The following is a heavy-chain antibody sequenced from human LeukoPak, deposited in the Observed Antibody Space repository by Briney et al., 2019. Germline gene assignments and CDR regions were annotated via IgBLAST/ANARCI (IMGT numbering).Heavy chain of an antibody. Sequence: GGSLRLSCAASGFTFSSYAMSWVRQAPGKGLEWVSAISGSGGSTYYADSVKGRFTISRDNSKNTLYLQMNSLRAEDPAVYYCAKALRIVGATDWFDPWGQGTLITVSS. CDR3: AKALRIVGATDWFDP. V-gene: IGHV3-23*01. J-gene: IGHJ5*02. CDR1: GFTFSSYA. CDR2: ISGSGGST. D-gene: IGHD1-26*01.